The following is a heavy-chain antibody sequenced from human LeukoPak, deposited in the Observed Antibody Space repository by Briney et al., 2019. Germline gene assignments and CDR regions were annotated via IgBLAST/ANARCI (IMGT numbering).Heavy chain of an antibody. Sequence: SETLSLTCTVFGGSISSYYWNWIRQSPGKGVEWIAYMFYNVSTNYSPSLKSRVTISVDTSKSQFSLKLISVTAADTAVYFCARQGSGRALDIWGQGAMVSVSS. CDR3: ARQGSGRALDI. CDR1: GGSISSYY. V-gene: IGHV4-59*08. CDR2: MFYNVST. J-gene: IGHJ3*02.